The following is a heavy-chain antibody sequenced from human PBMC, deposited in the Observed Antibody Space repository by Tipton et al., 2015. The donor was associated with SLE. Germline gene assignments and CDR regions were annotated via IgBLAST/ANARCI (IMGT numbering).Heavy chain of an antibody. CDR3: AKERGDYGDYFDY. Sequence: TLSLTCTVSGGSLSSYYWCWIRQPPGKGVEWIGYIYYSGSTTYTPSLKSRVTISVDTSKNQFSLKLSSVTAADTAVYYCAKERGDYGDYFDYWGQGTLVTVSS. CDR2: IYYSGST. D-gene: IGHD4-17*01. J-gene: IGHJ4*02. CDR1: GGSLSSYY. V-gene: IGHV4-59*01.